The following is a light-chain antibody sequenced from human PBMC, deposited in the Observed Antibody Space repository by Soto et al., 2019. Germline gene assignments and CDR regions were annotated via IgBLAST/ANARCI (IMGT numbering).Light chain of an antibody. Sequence: EIVLTQSPATLSLSPGERATLACRASQSVGSYLAWYQHKPGQAPRLLIHDASNRATGIPARFSGSGSGTDFTLTISSLEPEDSAVYYCQLRSNWPRGTFGQGTKLEIK. CDR3: QLRSNWPRGT. CDR1: QSVGSY. CDR2: DAS. J-gene: IGKJ2*02. V-gene: IGKV3-11*01.